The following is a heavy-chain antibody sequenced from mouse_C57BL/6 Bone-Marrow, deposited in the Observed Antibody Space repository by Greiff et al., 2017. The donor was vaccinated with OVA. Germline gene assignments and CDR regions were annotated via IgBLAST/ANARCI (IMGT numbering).Heavy chain of an antibody. Sequence: EVQRVESGAELVRPGASVKLSCTASGFNIKDDYMHWVKQRPEQGLEWIGWIDPENGDTEYASKFQGKATITADTSSNTAYLQLSSLTSEDTAVYYCTTWGSTTRVDYWGQGTTLTVSS. D-gene: IGHD2-14*01. V-gene: IGHV14-4*01. CDR3: TTWGSTTRVDY. CDR1: GFNIKDDY. J-gene: IGHJ2*01. CDR2: IDPENGDT.